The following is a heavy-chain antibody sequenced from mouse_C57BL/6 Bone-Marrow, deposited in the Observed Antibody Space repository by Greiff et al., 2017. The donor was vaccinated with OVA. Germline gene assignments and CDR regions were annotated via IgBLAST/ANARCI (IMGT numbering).Heavy chain of an antibody. CDR2: IYPGSGST. V-gene: IGHV1-55*01. Sequence: VQLQQPGAELVKPGASVKMSCKASGYTFTSYWIPWVKQRPGQGLEWIGDIYPGSGSTNYNEKFKSKATLTVDTSSSTAFMQLSSLTSVDSAVYYCARRYYGNSYWYVDVWGPGTTVTVSS. D-gene: IGHD1-1*01. CDR3: ARRYYGNSYWYVDV. J-gene: IGHJ1*01. CDR1: GYTFTSYW.